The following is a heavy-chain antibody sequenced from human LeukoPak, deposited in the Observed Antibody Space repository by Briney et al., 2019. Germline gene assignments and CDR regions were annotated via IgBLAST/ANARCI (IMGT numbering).Heavy chain of an antibody. J-gene: IGHJ6*03. Sequence: PSETLSLTCTVFGGSISSYYWSWIRQPPGKGLEWIGYIYYSGSTNYNPSLKSRVTISVDTSKNQFSLKLSSVTAADTAVYYCARGSFGWFGDYYYMDVWGKGTTVTVSS. CDR3: ARGSFGWFGDYYYMDV. D-gene: IGHD3-10*01. CDR2: IYYSGST. V-gene: IGHV4-59*01. CDR1: GGSISSYY.